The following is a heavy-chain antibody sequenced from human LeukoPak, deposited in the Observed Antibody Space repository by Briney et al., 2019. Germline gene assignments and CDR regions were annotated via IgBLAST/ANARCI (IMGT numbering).Heavy chain of an antibody. D-gene: IGHD2-21*02. CDR2: ISGSGGST. J-gene: IGHJ4*02. Sequence: PGGSLRLSCAASGFTFSSYAMSWVRQAPGKGLEWVSAISGSGGSTYYADSVKGRFTISRDNSKNTLYLQMNSLRAEDTAVYYCAKVWEAYCGGDCYSRIDYWGQGTLVTVSS. CDR3: AKVWEAYCGGDCYSRIDY. CDR1: GFTFSSYA. V-gene: IGHV3-23*01.